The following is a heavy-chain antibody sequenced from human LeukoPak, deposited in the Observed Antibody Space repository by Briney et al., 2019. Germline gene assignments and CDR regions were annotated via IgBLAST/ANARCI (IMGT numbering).Heavy chain of an antibody. D-gene: IGHD3-22*01. J-gene: IGHJ4*02. CDR2: INPNSGGT. Sequence: ASVKVSCKASGYTFTGYYIHWVRQTPGQGLEWMGWINPNSGGTNYAQNFQGRVTMTRDTPISTAYMELSRLRSDDTAVYYCVTDSSGYYQLRYYFDYWGQGTLVTVSS. V-gene: IGHV1-2*02. CDR3: VTDSSGYYQLRYYFDY. CDR1: GYTFTGYY.